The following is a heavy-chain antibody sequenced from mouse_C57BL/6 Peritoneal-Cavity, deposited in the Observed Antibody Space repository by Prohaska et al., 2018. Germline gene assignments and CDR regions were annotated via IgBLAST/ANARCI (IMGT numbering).Heavy chain of an antibody. Sequence: EVKLLQSGGGLVQPGGSLKLSCAASGIDFSRYWMTWVRRAPEKGLEWIGEINPDIRTLNYAPSRKDKINIDRDNVKDALYLEISKVRTKKTAVYYCGRLVGDYGGQGTSVTVSS. V-gene: IGHV4-1*01. CDR3: GRLVGDY. J-gene: IGHJ4*01. CDR1: GIDFSRYW. CDR2: INPDIRTL.